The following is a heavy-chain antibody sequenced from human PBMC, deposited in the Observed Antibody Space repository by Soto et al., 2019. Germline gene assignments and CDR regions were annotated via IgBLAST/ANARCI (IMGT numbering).Heavy chain of an antibody. CDR3: VRGTSGWYGIDY. J-gene: IGHJ4*02. V-gene: IGHV3-74*01. Sequence: EVQLVESGGGLVQPGGSLRLSCEASGFTFSNHWIHWVRQPPGKGLLWVSRISPDGSSTNYAGSVEGRFTVSRDNGRNTLVLAMNRRGGDDTDWFYCVRGTSGWYGIDYWGQGTLVTVSS. CDR1: GFTFSNHW. D-gene: IGHD6-13*01. CDR2: ISPDGSST.